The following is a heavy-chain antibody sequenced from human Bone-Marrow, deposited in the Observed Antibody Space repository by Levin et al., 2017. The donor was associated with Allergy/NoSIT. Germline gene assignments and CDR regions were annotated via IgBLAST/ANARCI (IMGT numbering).Heavy chain of an antibody. Sequence: SETLSLTCSVSGDSISSGDYYCNWIRQHPGTGLEWIGYIYYTGSTYYTPSLKSRVTMSVDTSKNLFSLKLSSVTAADTAVYYCAGGMKVGRSWNYGWFDPWGQGTLVTVSS. CDR3: AGGMKVGRSWNYGWFDP. CDR1: GDSISSGDYY. CDR2: IYYTGST. J-gene: IGHJ5*02. V-gene: IGHV4-31*03. D-gene: IGHD1-7*01.